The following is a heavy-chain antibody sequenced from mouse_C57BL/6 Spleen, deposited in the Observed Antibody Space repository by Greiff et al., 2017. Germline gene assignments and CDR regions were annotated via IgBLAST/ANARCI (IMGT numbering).Heavy chain of an antibody. CDR1: GYTFTDYE. D-gene: IGHD1-1*01. CDR3: TSSYYYGSSYVGY. J-gene: IGHJ2*01. Sequence: QVQLQQSGAELVRPGASVTLSCKASGYTFTDYEMHWVKQTPVHGLEWIGAIDPETGGTAYNPKFKGKAILTADKSSSTAYLELRSLTSEDSAVYYCTSSYYYGSSYVGYWGQGTTLTVSS. V-gene: IGHV1-15*01. CDR2: IDPETGGT.